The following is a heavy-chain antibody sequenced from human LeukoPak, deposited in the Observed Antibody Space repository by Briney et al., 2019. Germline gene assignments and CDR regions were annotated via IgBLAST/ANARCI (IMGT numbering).Heavy chain of an antibody. CDR2: IKSKSDGGTT. J-gene: IGHJ4*02. CDR3: TTYSSRWYFFDD. CDR1: GFTFSNAW. Sequence: PGGSLRLSCVASGFTFSNAWMNWVRQAPGKGLEWVGRIKSKSDGGTTDYAAPVKGKFTISRDDSKNTLYLQMNSLKTDGTAVYYCTTYSSRWYFFDDWGQGTLVTVTS. D-gene: IGHD6-13*01. V-gene: IGHV3-15*01.